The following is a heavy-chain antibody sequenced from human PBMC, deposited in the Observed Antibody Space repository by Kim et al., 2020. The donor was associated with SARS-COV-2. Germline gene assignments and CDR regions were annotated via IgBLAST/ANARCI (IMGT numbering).Heavy chain of an antibody. Sequence: SETLSLTCTVSGGSISSYYWSWIRQPPGKGLEWIGYIYYSGSTNYNPSLKSRVTISVDTSKNQFSLKLSSVTAADTAVYYCARITNPAAFDYWGQGTLVTVSS. CDR1: GGSISSYY. CDR3: ARITNPAAFDY. CDR2: IYYSGST. J-gene: IGHJ4*02. V-gene: IGHV4-59*01. D-gene: IGHD3-3*01.